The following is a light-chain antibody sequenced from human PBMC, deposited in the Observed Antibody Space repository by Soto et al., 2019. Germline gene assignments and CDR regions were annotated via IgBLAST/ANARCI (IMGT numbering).Light chain of an antibody. Sequence: EIVMTQSPATLSVPPGERATLSCRASQSVNILSAWYQQKPGQPPRLLIHGATTRATGIPGRFSGSGSGTEFTLTISSLQSDDFGVYYCQQYDTWPRTFGQGTKVDIK. V-gene: IGKV3-15*01. CDR3: QQYDTWPRT. CDR1: QSVNIL. J-gene: IGKJ1*01. CDR2: GAT.